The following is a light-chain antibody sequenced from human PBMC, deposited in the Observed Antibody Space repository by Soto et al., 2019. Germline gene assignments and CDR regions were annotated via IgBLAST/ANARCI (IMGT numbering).Light chain of an antibody. V-gene: IGKV3-20*01. CDR1: QSVSSSY. Sequence: PGEGVTLSCMSSQSVSSSYLTWYQQKPGQAPRLLIYGASNRATGIPDRFSGSGSGTDFTLTISRLEPEDFAVYYCQQYGSSGTFGQVTKVDIK. CDR2: GAS. J-gene: IGKJ1*01. CDR3: QQYGSSGT.